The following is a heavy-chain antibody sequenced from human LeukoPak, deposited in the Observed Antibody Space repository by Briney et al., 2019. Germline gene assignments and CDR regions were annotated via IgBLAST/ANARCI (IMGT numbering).Heavy chain of an antibody. J-gene: IGHJ5*02. D-gene: IGHD3-16*01. Sequence: SETLSLTCTVSGGSISSNYWSWIRQPPGKGLEWIGYIYYSGSTNYNPSLKGRVTMSVDTSKNQFSLKLSSVTAADTAVYYCARGGRLGFDPWGQGTLVTVSS. CDR3: ARGGRLGFDP. CDR1: GGSISSNY. CDR2: IYYSGST. V-gene: IGHV4-59*01.